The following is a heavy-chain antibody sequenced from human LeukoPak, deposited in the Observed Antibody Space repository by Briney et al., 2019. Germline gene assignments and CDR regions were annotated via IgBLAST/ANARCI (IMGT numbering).Heavy chain of an antibody. CDR2: ISSSGSTI. CDR1: GFTFSDNY. J-gene: IGHJ5*02. D-gene: IGHD2-2*01. CDR3: ARDYCSSTSCLNWFDP. Sequence: GGSLRLSCAASGFTFSDNYMSWIRQAPGKGLEWVSYISSSGSTIYYADSVKGRFTISRDNAKNSLYLQMNSLRAEDTAVYYCARDYCSSTSCLNWFDPWGQGTLVTVSS. V-gene: IGHV3-11*01.